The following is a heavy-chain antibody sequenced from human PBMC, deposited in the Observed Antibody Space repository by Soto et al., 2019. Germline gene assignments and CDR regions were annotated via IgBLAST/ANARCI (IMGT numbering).Heavy chain of an antibody. D-gene: IGHD4-17*01. J-gene: IGHJ4*02. Sequence: PSETLSLTCTVSGGSISSYYWSWIRQPPGKGLEWIGYIYYSGSTNYNPSLKSRVTISVDTSKNQFSLKLSSVTAADTAVYYCARTSTYGDYESLSYYFDYWGQGTLVTVSS. CDR1: GGSISSYY. CDR3: ARTSTYGDYESLSYYFDY. V-gene: IGHV4-59*08. CDR2: IYYSGST.